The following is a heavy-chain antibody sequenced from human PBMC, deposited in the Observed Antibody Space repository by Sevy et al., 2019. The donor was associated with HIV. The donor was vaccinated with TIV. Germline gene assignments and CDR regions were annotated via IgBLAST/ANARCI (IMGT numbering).Heavy chain of an antibody. D-gene: IGHD3-22*01. V-gene: IGHV3-21*01. J-gene: IGHJ5*02. CDR2: ISSSSSYK. Sequence: GGSLRLSCAASGFTFSSYSMNWVRQAPGKGLEWVSSISSSSSYKYYADSVKGRFTISRDNAKNSQYLQMNSMRAEDTAVYYCARGVLLITMMGNWFDPWGQGTLVTVSS. CDR3: ARGVLLITMMGNWFDP. CDR1: GFTFSSYS.